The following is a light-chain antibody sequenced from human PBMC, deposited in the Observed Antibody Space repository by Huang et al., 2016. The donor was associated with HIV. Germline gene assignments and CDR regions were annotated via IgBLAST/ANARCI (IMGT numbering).Light chain of an antibody. Sequence: ELVMAQSPATLSVSPGETVTLSCTASQTINSNLAWYQQKPGQSPRLLIYGAATSATGVPVRFSGSGSGTEFTLTISSLQSEDLAVYYCQQYNNWPPYTFGQGTKLETK. CDR1: QTINSN. V-gene: IGKV3-15*01. CDR3: QQYNNWPPYT. CDR2: GAA. J-gene: IGKJ2*01.